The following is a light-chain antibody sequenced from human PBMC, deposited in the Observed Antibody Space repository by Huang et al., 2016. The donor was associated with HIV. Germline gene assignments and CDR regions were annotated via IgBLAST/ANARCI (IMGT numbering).Light chain of an antibody. CDR2: GAS. J-gene: IGKJ5*01. Sequence: DIQMTQSPSSLSASVGDRVTITCRASQTINTYLNWYQQEPGEAPKLLIYGASTLQSGVPSMFSGSGSGTDFTLTISSLQPEDVATYSCQQTYVTLPTFGQGTRLETK. CDR1: QTINTY. V-gene: IGKV1-39*01. CDR3: QQTYVTLPT.